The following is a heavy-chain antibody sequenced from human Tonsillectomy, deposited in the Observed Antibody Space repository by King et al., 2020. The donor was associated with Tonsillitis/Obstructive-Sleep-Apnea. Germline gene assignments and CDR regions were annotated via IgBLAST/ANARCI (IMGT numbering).Heavy chain of an antibody. V-gene: IGHV2-5*02. CDR2: IYWDDDR. J-gene: IGHJ3*02. CDR3: AHTRKLGMRVPEAFDI. CDR1: GFSLSTNGVG. D-gene: IGHD7-27*01. Sequence: NLKESGPTLVKPTQTLTLTCSLSGFSLSTNGVGVGWIRQPPGKALEWLALIYWDDDRRYSPSLKSRLTITEDTPKNQVVLTLTNMDPVDTATYYCAHTRKLGMRVPEAFDIWGQGTMVTVSS.